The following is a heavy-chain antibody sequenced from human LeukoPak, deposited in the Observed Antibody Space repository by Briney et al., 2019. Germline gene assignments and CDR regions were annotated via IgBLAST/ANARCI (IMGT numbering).Heavy chain of an antibody. Sequence: GSLRLSCAASGFTFSSYAMSWVRQAPGKGLEWVSAISGSGGSTYYADSVKGRFTISRDNSKNTLYLQMNSLRAEDTAVYCCAKDVSSGWYDFYFDYWGQGTLVTVSS. CDR3: AKDVSSGWYDFYFDY. V-gene: IGHV3-23*01. CDR2: ISGSGGST. CDR1: GFTFSSYA. J-gene: IGHJ4*02. D-gene: IGHD6-19*01.